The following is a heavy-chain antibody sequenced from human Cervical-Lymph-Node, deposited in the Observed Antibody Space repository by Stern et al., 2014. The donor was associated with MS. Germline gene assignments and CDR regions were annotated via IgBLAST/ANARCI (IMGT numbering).Heavy chain of an antibody. V-gene: IGHV1-69*01. D-gene: IGHD1-26*01. J-gene: IGHJ6*02. CDR1: GGTFSSYA. CDR3: ARGELKEGLVRGMDV. Sequence: VQLGEPAAEVKKPGSSVKVSCKASGGTFSSYAISWVRQAPGQGLEWMGGIIPIFGTANYAQEFQGRVTITADESTSTAYMELSSLRSEDTAVYYCARGELKEGLVRGMDVWGQGTTVTVSS. CDR2: IIPIFGTA.